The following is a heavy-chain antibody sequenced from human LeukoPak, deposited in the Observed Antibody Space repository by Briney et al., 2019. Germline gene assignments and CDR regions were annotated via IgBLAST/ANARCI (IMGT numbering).Heavy chain of an antibody. CDR1: GFTFSSYA. V-gene: IGHV3-64*01. J-gene: IGHJ4*02. CDR2: ISSNGVST. Sequence: AGGSLRLSCAASGFTFSSYALHWVRQAPAKGLECVSAISSNGVSTYYANSVKGRFTISRDNSKNTLYLQMGSLRTDDTAVYYCVRLNSALDSWGQGTLVTVSS. D-gene: IGHD1/OR15-1a*01. CDR3: VRLNSALDS.